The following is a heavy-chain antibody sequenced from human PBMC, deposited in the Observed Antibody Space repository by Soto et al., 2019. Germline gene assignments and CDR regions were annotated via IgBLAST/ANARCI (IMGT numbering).Heavy chain of an antibody. Sequence: PSETLSLTCAVSGGSISSSNWWSWVRQPPGKGLEWIGEIYHSGSTNYNPSLKSRVTISVDKSKNQFSLKLSSVTAADTAVYYCARAPGYSSSWYSWFDPWGQGTLVTVSS. CDR1: GGSISSSNW. D-gene: IGHD6-13*01. J-gene: IGHJ5*02. CDR3: ARAPGYSSSWYSWFDP. V-gene: IGHV4-4*02. CDR2: IYHSGST.